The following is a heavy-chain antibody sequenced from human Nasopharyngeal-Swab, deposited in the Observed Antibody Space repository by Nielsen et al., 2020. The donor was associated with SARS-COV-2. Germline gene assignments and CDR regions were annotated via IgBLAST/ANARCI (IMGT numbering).Heavy chain of an antibody. D-gene: IGHD1-26*01. CDR3: ARAANSGDWYFDL. CDR2: VYFSGST. V-gene: IGHV4-59*13. J-gene: IGHJ2*01. Sequence: SETLSLTCSVSGGSISGYYWSWIRQPPGKGLEWIGYVYFSGSTNYNPSLKSRVTISVDTPKNQFSLKLTSVTAADTAVYYCARAANSGDWYFDLWGRGTLVTVSS. CDR1: GGSISGYY.